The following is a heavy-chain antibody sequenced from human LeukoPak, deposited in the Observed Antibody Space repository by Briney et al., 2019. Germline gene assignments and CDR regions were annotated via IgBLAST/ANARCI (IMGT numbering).Heavy chain of an antibody. Sequence: ASVKVSCKASGGTFSSYAISWVRQAPGQGLEWMGGIIPIFGTANYAQKFQGRVTITADESTSTAYMELSSLRSEDTAVYYCARSLNYYDSSGPPDYWGQGTLVTVSS. V-gene: IGHV1-69*13. CDR2: IIPIFGTA. CDR3: ARSLNYYDSSGPPDY. D-gene: IGHD3-22*01. J-gene: IGHJ4*02. CDR1: GGTFSSYA.